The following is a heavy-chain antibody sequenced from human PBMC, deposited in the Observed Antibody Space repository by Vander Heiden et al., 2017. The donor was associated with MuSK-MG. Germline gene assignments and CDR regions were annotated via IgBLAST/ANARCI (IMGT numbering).Heavy chain of an antibody. V-gene: IGHV4-38-2*01. CDR2: FYHSGTT. D-gene: IGHD3-22*01. Sequence: GPGLVRPSENLSLTCSVSGYPISSAHFWGWIRQPAGKGLEWIGSFYHSGTTYHNPSLKSRVTVSVDTSKSQFSLKLSSVTAADTAMYYCVGTYYFDSSGLFWVQGTLVTVSS. J-gene: IGHJ4*02. CDR1: GYPISSAHF. CDR3: VGTYYFDSSGLF.